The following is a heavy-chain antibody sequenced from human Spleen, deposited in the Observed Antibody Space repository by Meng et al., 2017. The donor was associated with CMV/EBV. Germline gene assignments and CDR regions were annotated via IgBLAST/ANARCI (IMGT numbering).Heavy chain of an antibody. Sequence: GGSLRLSCVASGFTFDDHAMHWVRQAPGKGLEWVSGISWNSANIGYADSVKGRFTISRDNAENSLYLQMESLRAEDTAIYTCARRREEYFVGDSWGQGTLVTVSS. CDR2: ISWNSANI. V-gene: IGHV3-9*01. D-gene: IGHD2-15*01. CDR3: ARRREEYFVGDS. CDR1: GFTFDDHA. J-gene: IGHJ4*02.